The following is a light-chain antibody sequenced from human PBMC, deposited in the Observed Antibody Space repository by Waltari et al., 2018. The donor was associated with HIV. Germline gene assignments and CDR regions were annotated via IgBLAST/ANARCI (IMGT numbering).Light chain of an antibody. CDR3: CTYASRTTLDV. CDR1: SSDVGGYNY. Sequence: QSALTQPASVSGSPGQSITISCTGTSSDVGGYNYVSCYQQHPGKAPKLLFYEVSNRPSGISNRFSDSKSGHSASVTICGLQAEEEADYYCCTYASRTTLDVFGGGTKLTVL. CDR2: EVS. J-gene: IGLJ2*01. V-gene: IGLV2-14*01.